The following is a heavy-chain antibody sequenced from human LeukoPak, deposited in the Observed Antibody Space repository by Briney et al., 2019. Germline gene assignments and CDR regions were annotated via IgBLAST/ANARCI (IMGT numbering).Heavy chain of an antibody. CDR2: IYHSGST. Sequence: SETLSLTCTVSAYSISSGYYWGWIRQPPGKGLEWIGNIYHSGSTYCNPSLKSRVTISVDTSKNQFSLKLNSVTAADTAVYYCSRVYISSWPENVDAFDVWGQGTMVTVSS. D-gene: IGHD6-13*01. J-gene: IGHJ3*01. CDR1: AYSISSGYY. CDR3: SRVYISSWPENVDAFDV. V-gene: IGHV4-38-2*02.